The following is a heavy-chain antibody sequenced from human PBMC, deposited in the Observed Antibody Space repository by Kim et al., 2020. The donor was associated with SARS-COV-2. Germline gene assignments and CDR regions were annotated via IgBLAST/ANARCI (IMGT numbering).Heavy chain of an antibody. J-gene: IGHJ3*02. CDR2: IKQDGSEK. CDR1: GFTFSSYW. CDR3: AKSGSYRSRAFDI. V-gene: IGHV3-7*03. Sequence: GGSLRLSCAASGFTFSSYWMSWVSQAPGKGLEWVANIKQDGSEKYYVDSVKGRFTISRDNAKNSLYLQMNSLRAEDTAVYYCAKSGSYRSRAFDIWGQGTMVTVSS. D-gene: IGHD1-26*01.